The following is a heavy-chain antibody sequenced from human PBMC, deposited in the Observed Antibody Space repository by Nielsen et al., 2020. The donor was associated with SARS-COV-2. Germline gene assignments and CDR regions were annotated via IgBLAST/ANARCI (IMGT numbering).Heavy chain of an antibody. Sequence: SETLSLTCTVSGGSISSSSYYWGWIRQPPGKGLEWIGSIYYSGSTYYNPSLKSRVTISVDTSKNQFSLKLSSVTAADTAVYYCARRRHDSSGYDWFDPWGQGTLVTVSS. J-gene: IGHJ5*02. CDR2: IYYSGST. V-gene: IGHV4-39*01. D-gene: IGHD3-22*01. CDR3: ARRRHDSSGYDWFDP. CDR1: GGSISSSSYY.